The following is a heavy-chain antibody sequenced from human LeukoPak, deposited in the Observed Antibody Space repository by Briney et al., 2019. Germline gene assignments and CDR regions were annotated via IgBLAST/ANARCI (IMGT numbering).Heavy chain of an antibody. V-gene: IGHV4-59*08. CDR2: IYYSGST. D-gene: IGHD6-25*01. J-gene: IGHJ2*01. Sequence: SETLSLTCTVSGGSISSYYWSWIRQPPGKGLEWIGYIYYSGSTNYNPSLKSRVTISVDTSKNQFSLKLSPVTAADTAVYYCARQGGGFWYFDLWGRGTLVTVSS. CDR1: GGSISSYY. CDR3: ARQGGGFWYFDL.